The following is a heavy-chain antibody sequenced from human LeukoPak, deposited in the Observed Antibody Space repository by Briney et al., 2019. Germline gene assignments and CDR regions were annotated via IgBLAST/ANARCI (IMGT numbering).Heavy chain of an antibody. V-gene: IGHV4-59*01. J-gene: IGHJ4*02. Sequence: SETLSLTCTVSGGSISSYYWSWIRQPPGKGLEWIGNIYDSGSTNYNPSLKSRVTISVDTSKNQCSLKLRSVPAADTAVYYCARQSISGSSLSYFDYWGQGTLVNVSS. D-gene: IGHD3-22*01. CDR1: GGSISSYY. CDR2: IYDSGST. CDR3: ARQSISGSSLSYFDY.